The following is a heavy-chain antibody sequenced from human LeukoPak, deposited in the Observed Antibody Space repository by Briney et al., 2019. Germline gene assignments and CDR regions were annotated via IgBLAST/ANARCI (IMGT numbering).Heavy chain of an antibody. CDR2: INPNGGGT. J-gene: IGHJ4*02. Sequence: ASVKVSCKASGYTFTGYYMHWVRQAPGQGLEWMGWINPNGGGTNYAQKFQGRVTMTRDTSISTAYMELSRLRSDDTAVYYCAREEENYYGSGSYRPDPFDYWGQGTLVTVSS. V-gene: IGHV1-2*02. D-gene: IGHD3-10*01. CDR3: AREEENYYGSGSYRPDPFDY. CDR1: GYTFTGYY.